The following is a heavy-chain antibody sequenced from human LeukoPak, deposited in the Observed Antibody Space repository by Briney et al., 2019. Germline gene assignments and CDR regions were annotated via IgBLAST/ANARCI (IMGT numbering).Heavy chain of an antibody. CDR3: GRGGRHAVTAIVCDYFVS. J-gene: IGHJ4*02. CDR1: GFTFTAYC. Sequence: GGSLRLSCAASGFTFTAYCMSWVRQAPGKGLEWVSSIKQDGSDTHYVDSVKGRFTISRDNAKNSHYLQMSSLRAEDTAVYYCGRGGRHAVTAIVCDYFVSWGQGSLVTVSS. D-gene: IGHD4-23*01. V-gene: IGHV3-7*01. CDR2: IKQDGSDT.